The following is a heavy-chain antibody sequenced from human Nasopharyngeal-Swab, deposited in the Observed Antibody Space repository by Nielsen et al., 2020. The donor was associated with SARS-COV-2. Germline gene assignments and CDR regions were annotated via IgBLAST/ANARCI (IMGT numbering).Heavy chain of an antibody. CDR3: AKDMRIAAAFDY. V-gene: IGHV3-9*01. CDR2: ISWNSGSI. Sequence: WIRQPPGKGLEWVSGISWNSGSIGYADSVKGRFTISRDNAKNSLYLQMNSLRVEDTALYYCAKDMRIAAAFDYWGQGTLVTVSS. J-gene: IGHJ4*02. D-gene: IGHD6-13*01.